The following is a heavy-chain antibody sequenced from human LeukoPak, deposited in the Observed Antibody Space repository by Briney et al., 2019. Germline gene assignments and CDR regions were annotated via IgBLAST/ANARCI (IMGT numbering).Heavy chain of an antibody. Sequence: ASVRVSCKASGYNFNDYHIHWVRQAPGQGIECIGYINSNTGATNLRQKFQGRVTMTRDTSTNTVYMELSGLISDDTAVYYCARVYSGSYSGDDDDYWGQGTLVTVSS. CDR3: ARVYSGSYSGDDDDY. CDR2: INSNTGAT. J-gene: IGHJ4*02. V-gene: IGHV1-2*02. CDR1: GYNFNDYH. D-gene: IGHD1-26*01.